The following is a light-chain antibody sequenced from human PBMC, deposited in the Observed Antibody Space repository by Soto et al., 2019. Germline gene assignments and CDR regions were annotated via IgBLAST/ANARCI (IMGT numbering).Light chain of an antibody. CDR1: QSITIY. J-gene: IGKJ2*01. Sequence: DIQMTQSPSSLSASVGDRVTITCRASQSITIYLNWYQQKPGKAPKLLIYAASSLKSGVPSRFSRSQSGKAFPLTIASLQPKDFATYYCQQRYSTPPYTFGQGTKLEL. CDR3: QQRYSTPPYT. CDR2: AAS. V-gene: IGKV1-39*01.